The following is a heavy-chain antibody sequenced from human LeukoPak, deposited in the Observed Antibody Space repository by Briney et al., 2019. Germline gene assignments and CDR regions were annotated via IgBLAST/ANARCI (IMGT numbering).Heavy chain of an antibody. CDR1: GFTVSSNY. CDR3: ARVGIRGKGWFDP. J-gene: IGHJ5*02. CDR2: IYSGGST. V-gene: IGHV3-53*04. Sequence: SGGSLRLSCAASGFTVSSNYMSWVRQAPGKGLEWVSVIYSGGSTYYADSVKGRFTISRHNSKNTLYLQMNSLRAEDTAVYYCARVGIRGKGWFDPWGQGTLVTVSS. D-gene: IGHD4-23*01.